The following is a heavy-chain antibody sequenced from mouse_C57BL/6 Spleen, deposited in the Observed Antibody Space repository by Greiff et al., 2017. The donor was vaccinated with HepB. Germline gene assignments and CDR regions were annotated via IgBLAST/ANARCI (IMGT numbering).Heavy chain of an antibody. CDR3: AKGYYGSSYGGMDY. CDR1: GYTFTSYW. D-gene: IGHD1-1*01. CDR2: IDPSDSYT. V-gene: IGHV1-69*01. J-gene: IGHJ4*01. Sequence: VQLQQSGAELVMPGASVKLSCKASGYTFTSYWMHWVKQRPGQGLEWIGEIDPSDSYTNYNQKFKGKSTLTVDKSSSTAYMQLSSLTSEDSAVYYCAKGYYGSSYGGMDYWGQGTSVTVSS.